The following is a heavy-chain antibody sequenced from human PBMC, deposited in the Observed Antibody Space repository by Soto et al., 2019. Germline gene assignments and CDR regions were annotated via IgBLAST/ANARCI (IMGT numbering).Heavy chain of an antibody. CDR1: GGSFSGYY. D-gene: IGHD3-10*01. V-gene: IGHV4-34*01. Sequence: PSETLSLTCAVYGGSFSGYYWSWIRQPPGKGLEWIGEINHSGSTNYNPSLKSRVTISVDTSKNQFSLKLSSVTAADTAVYYCARGTHYYGSGSYNPSYGMDVWGQGTTVTLSS. CDR3: ARGTHYYGSGSYNPSYGMDV. J-gene: IGHJ6*02. CDR2: INHSGST.